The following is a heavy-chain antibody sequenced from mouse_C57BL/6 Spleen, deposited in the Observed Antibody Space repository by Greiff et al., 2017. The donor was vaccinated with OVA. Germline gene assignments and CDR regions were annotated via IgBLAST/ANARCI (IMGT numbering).Heavy chain of an antibody. CDR2: INPNNGGT. J-gene: IGHJ4*01. CDR1: GYTFTDYY. D-gene: IGHD4-1*01. V-gene: IGHV1-26*01. CDR3: ARAGIHAMDY. Sequence: VQLQQSGPELVKPGASVKISCKASGYTFTDYYMNWVKQSHGKSLEWIGDINPNNGGTSYNQKFKGKATLTVDKSSSTAYMELRSLTSEDSAVYYCARAGIHAMDYWGQGTSVTGAS.